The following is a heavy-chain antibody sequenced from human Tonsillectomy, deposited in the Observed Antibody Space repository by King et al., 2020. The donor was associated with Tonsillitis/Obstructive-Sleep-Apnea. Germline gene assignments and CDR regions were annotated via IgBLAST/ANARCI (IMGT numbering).Heavy chain of an antibody. CDR1: GFTFSSYG. J-gene: IGHJ4*02. D-gene: IGHD5-12*01. CDR2: IWHDGSNK. V-gene: IGHV3-33*01. Sequence: VQLVESGGGVVQPGRSLRLSCAASGFTFSSYGMHWVRQAPGKGLEGVAGIWHDGSNKYYADSVKGRFTISRDKSKTTPYLQMNSQRAEDTAVYYCSRDGGHSGYDYQFDSWGQGTLVTVSS. CDR3: SRDGGHSGYDYQFDS.